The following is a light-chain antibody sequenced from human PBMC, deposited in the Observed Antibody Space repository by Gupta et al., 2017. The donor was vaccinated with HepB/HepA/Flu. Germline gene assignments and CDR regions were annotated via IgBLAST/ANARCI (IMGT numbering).Light chain of an antibody. Sequence: EIVMAQSPATLSVSTGERAVLSCRASQRISSNLVWYQQKPGQAPRLLIYDASSLASGLPARFSGSGSGTEFTLTISSLQAEDFAIFYCQQYNDWPWTFGQGTKVEIK. CDR1: QRISSN. CDR2: DAS. CDR3: QQYNDWPWT. J-gene: IGKJ1*01. V-gene: IGKV3-15*01.